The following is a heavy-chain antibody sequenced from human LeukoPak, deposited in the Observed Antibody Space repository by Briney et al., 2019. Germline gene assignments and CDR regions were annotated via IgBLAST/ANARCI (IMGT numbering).Heavy chain of an antibody. CDR2: IRSKANSYAT. D-gene: IGHD5-18*01. Sequence: PGGSLKLSCAASGFTFSGSAMHWVRQASGKGLEWVGRIRSKANSYATAYAASVKGRFTISRDDSKNTAYLQMNSLKTEDTAVYYCTGGYSYGNEDDYWGQGTLVTVSS. V-gene: IGHV3-73*01. J-gene: IGHJ4*02. CDR1: GFTFSGSA. CDR3: TGGYSYGNEDDY.